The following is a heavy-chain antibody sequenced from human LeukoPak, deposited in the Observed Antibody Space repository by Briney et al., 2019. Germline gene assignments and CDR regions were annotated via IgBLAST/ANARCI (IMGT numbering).Heavy chain of an antibody. V-gene: IGHV3-21*01. CDR3: AREGIQLWLGPDY. Sequence: GGSLRLSCAASGFTFSSYSMNWVRQAPGKRLEWVSSISSSSSYIYYADSVKGRFTISRDNAKNSLYLQMNSLRAEDTAVYYCAREGIQLWLGPDYWGQGTLVTVSS. D-gene: IGHD5-18*01. CDR1: GFTFSSYS. CDR2: ISSSSSYI. J-gene: IGHJ4*02.